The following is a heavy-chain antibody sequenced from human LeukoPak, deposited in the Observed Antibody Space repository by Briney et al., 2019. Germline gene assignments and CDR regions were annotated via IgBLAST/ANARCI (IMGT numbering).Heavy chain of an antibody. CDR3: ARAGTQMWFDP. CDR1: GYTFTSYY. D-gene: IGHD1-7*01. CDR2: INPSGGST. Sequence: GASVKVSCKASGYTFTSYYMHWVRQAPGQGLEWMGIINPSGGSTSYAQKFQGRVTMTRDMSTSTVYMELSSLRSEDTAVYYCARAGTQMWFDPWGQGTLVTVSS. V-gene: IGHV1-46*01. J-gene: IGHJ5*02.